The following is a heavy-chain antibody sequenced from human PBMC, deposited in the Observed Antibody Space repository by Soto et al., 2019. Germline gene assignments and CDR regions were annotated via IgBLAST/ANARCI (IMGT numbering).Heavy chain of an antibody. D-gene: IGHD6-13*01. Sequence: ASVQVSCKASGYTFTSYAMHWVRQAPGQRLEWMGWINAGNGNTKYSQRFQGRVTITRDTSASTAYMELSSLRSEDTAVYYCARSSSWYTPYYYYMDVWGKGTTVTVSS. J-gene: IGHJ6*03. CDR2: INAGNGNT. V-gene: IGHV1-3*01. CDR1: GYTFTSYA. CDR3: ARSSSWYTPYYYYMDV.